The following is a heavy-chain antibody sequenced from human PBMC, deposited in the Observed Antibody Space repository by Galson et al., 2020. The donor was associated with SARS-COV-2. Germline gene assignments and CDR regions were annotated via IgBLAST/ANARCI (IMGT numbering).Heavy chain of an antibody. CDR2: ISSTSNTI. V-gene: IGHV3-48*01. Sequence: RGSLRLSCAVSGFTFSNYSMNWVRQAPGKGLEWVSYISSTSNTIYYADSVKGRFTISRDNAKNSLYLQMNSLRAEDTAVYYCASYCSSSSCYKGANDYWGQGTLVTVSS. J-gene: IGHJ4*02. CDR1: GFTFSNYS. D-gene: IGHD2-2*01. CDR3: ASYCSSSSCYKGANDY.